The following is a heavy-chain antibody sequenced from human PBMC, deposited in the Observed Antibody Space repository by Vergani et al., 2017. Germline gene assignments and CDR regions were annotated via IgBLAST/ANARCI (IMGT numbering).Heavy chain of an antibody. J-gene: IGHJ6*03. CDR1: GFAFGDFG. D-gene: IGHD2-2*01. CDR3: ARDIVVVPATRDYYYYMDV. V-gene: IGHV3-20*04. CDR2: INWNGGTT. Sequence: EVQLVESGGGVVRPGGSLRLSCVGSGFAFGDFGMSWVRQVPGKGLVWVAGINWNGGTTIYGDPVTGRFTISRDNAKNSLYLQMNSLRAEDTAVYYCARDIVVVPATRDYYYYMDVWGKGTTVTVSS.